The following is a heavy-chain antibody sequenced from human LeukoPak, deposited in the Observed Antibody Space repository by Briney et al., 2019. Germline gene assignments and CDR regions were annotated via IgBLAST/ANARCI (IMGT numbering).Heavy chain of an antibody. CDR2: INPNSGGT. V-gene: IGHV1-2*02. CDR3: ARIVAVYRIAAAGTGFSYFDY. J-gene: IGHJ4*02. Sequence: GASVKVSCKASGYTFTGYYMHWVRQAPGQGLEWMGWINPNSGGTNYAQKFQGRVTMTRDTSISTAYMELSRLRSDDTAVYYCARIVAVYRIAAAGTGFSYFDYWGQGTLVTVSS. CDR1: GYTFTGYY. D-gene: IGHD6-13*01.